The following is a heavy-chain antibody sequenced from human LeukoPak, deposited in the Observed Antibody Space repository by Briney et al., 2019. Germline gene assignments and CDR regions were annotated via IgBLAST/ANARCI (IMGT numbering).Heavy chain of an antibody. CDR3: AKDRAGAN. CDR1: GFTFAKYA. V-gene: IGHV3-23*01. CDR2: ISGSGNVT. Sequence: GGSLKLSCVGFGFTFAKYAMTWVREAPGKGLEWVSVISGSGNVTYYAELVKGRFTISRDNSKRTLYLQMDSLRADDTAIYYCAKDRAGANWGQGTLVLVSS. J-gene: IGHJ4*02.